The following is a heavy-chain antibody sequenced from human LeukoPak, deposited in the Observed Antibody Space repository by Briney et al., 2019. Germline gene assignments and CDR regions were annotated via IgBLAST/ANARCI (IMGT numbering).Heavy chain of an antibody. D-gene: IGHD1-26*01. J-gene: IGHJ4*02. CDR3: AKQRGATPYYFVY. CDR2: IHHSGST. Sequence: SETLPLTCTVSGYSFNSGYYWGWIRQAPGKGLEWIGNIHHSGSTYYNPSLKSRVTISVDSSKNEFSLKLNSVTAADTAVYYCAKQRGATPYYFVYWGQGTLVTVSS. V-gene: IGHV4-38-2*02. CDR1: GYSFNSGYY.